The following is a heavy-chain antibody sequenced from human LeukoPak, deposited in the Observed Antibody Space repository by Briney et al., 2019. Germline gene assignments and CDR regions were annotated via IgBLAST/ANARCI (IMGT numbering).Heavy chain of an antibody. D-gene: IGHD6-13*01. V-gene: IGHV3-30-3*01. CDR2: ISYDGSNK. J-gene: IGHJ4*02. CDR3: ARDEGQQLFDY. Sequence: GGSLRLSCAASGFTFSSYAMHWVRQAPGKGLEWVVVISYDGSNKYYADSVKGRFTISRDNSKNTLYLQMNSLRAEDTAVYYCARDEGQQLFDYWGQGTLVTVSS. CDR1: GFTFSSYA.